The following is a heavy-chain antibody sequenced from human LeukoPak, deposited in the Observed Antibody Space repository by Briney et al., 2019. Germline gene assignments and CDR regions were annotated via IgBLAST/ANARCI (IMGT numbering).Heavy chain of an antibody. Sequence: PSETLSLTCSVSDGSINSYYWNWIRRPPGKGLEWIGYIYYNGNTNYSPSLKSRVTMSVDTSKNLFSLKLSSVTAADTAVYYCARGVGHYDYVWGSYRLNKFDYWGQGTLVTVSS. D-gene: IGHD3-16*02. V-gene: IGHV4-59*12. J-gene: IGHJ4*02. CDR1: DGSINSYY. CDR3: ARGVGHYDYVWGSYRLNKFDY. CDR2: IYYNGNT.